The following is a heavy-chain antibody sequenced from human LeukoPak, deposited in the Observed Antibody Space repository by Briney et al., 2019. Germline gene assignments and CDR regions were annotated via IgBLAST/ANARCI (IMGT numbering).Heavy chain of an antibody. CDR1: GFTFSSYA. J-gene: IGHJ4*02. D-gene: IGHD6-13*01. V-gene: IGHV3-23*01. Sequence: SGGSLRLSCAASGFTFSSYAMSWVRQAPGKGLEWVSTVSTSPGNTYYADSVKGRFTTSRDNSKNTQYLQMNSLRAEDTAVYYCAKDLLGIAATGTNFDSWGQGTLVTVSS. CDR3: AKDLLGIAATGTNFDS. CDR2: VSTSPGNT.